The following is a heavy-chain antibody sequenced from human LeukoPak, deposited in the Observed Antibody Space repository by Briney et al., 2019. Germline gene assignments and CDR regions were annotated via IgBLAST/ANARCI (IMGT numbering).Heavy chain of an antibody. CDR1: GYSSISYW. CDR3: ARQAQDYGMDV. J-gene: IGHJ6*02. V-gene: IGHV5-51*01. D-gene: IGHD2-15*01. Sequence: GESLKISCKGSGYSSISYWIGWVRHMPRKGRGWMGILFRGDSDTRYSPSFQGQVTISADKSISTAYLQWSSLKASDTAMYYCARQAQDYGMDVWGQGTTVTVSS. CDR2: LFRGDSDT.